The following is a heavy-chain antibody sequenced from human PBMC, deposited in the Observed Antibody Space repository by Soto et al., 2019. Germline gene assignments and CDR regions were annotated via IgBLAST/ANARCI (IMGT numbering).Heavy chain of an antibody. J-gene: IGHJ4*02. CDR3: ARGVYNAIFGVISLDY. Sequence: SETLSLTCAVYGGSLSGYYWSWIRQPPGKGLEWIGEINHSGSAHYNPSLRSRVTISVDTSKNQFSLKLSSVTAADTAVFYCARGVYNAIFGVISLDYWGQGTLVTVSS. V-gene: IGHV4-34*01. CDR2: INHSGSA. D-gene: IGHD3-3*01. CDR1: GGSLSGYY.